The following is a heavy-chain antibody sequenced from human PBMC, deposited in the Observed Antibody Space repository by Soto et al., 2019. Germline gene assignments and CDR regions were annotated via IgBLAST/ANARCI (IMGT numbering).Heavy chain of an antibody. Sequence: GESLKISCKGSGYSFTSYWIGWVRQMPGKGLEWMGIIYPGDSDTRYSPSFQGQVTISADKSISTAYLQWSSLKASDTAMYYCARFPGEYIWGSYRPYYFDYWGQGTLVTVSS. J-gene: IGHJ4*02. D-gene: IGHD3-16*02. CDR1: GYSFTSYW. CDR2: IYPGDSDT. CDR3: ARFPGEYIWGSYRPYYFDY. V-gene: IGHV5-51*01.